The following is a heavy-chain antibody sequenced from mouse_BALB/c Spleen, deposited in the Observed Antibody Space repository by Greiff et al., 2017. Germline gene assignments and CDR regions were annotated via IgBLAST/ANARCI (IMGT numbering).Heavy chain of an antibody. V-gene: IGHV7-3*02. CDR1: GFTFTDYY. J-gene: IGHJ1*01. Sequence: EVKLVESGGGLVQPGGSLRLSCATSGFTFTDYYMSWVRQPPGKALEWLGFIRNKANGYTTEYSASVKGRFTISRDNSQSILYLQMNTLRAEDSANYYCARGSRWYFDVWGAGTTVTVSS. CDR2: IRNKANGYTT. CDR3: ARGSRWYFDV.